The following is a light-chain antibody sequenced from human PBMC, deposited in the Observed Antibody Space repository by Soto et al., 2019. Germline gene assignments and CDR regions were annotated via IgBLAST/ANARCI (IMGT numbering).Light chain of an antibody. J-gene: IGKJ5*01. CDR2: DAS. Sequence: EIVLTQSPGTLSLSPGERAPLSCRARQSISSSYLAWYQQRPGQAPRLLIYDASSRATGIPARFSGSGSGTDFTLTISRLEPEDFAVFYCQHYGSSTSITFGQGTRLEI. V-gene: IGKV3-20*01. CDR3: QHYGSSTSIT. CDR1: QSISSSY.